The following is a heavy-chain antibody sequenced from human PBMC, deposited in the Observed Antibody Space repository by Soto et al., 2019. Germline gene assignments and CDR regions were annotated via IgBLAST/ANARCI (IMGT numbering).Heavy chain of an antibody. D-gene: IGHD3-3*01. V-gene: IGHV1-2*02. J-gene: IGHJ5*02. CDR1: GYTFTGYY. CDR2: INSNTGGT. Sequence: QVQLVQSGAEVKKPGASVKVSCKASGYTFTGYYMHWVRQATGQGLEWMGWINSNTGGTNYAQRFPGRFTMSSDTSISKAYMALSMLTSDDTAVYYCARNDSFLTIGYYPIRWFDPWGQGTLVTVSS. CDR3: ARNDSFLTIGYYPIRWFDP.